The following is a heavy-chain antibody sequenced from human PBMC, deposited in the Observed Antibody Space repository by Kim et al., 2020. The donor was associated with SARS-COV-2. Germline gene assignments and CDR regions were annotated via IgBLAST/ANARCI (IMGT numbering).Heavy chain of an antibody. V-gene: IGHV4-30-4*01. D-gene: IGHD2-2*01. J-gene: IGHJ4*02. CDR2: IYYSGST. CDR3: ARFRQSVVPAATYFDY. CDR1: GGSISSGDYY. Sequence: SETLSLTCTVSGGSISSGDYYWSWIRQPPGKGLEWIGYIYYSGSTYYNPSLKSRVTISVDTSKNQFSLKLSSVTAADTAVYYCARFRQSVVPAATYFDYWGQGTLVTVSS.